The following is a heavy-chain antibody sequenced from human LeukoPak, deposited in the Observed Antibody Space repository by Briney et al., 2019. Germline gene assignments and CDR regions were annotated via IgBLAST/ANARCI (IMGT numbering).Heavy chain of an antibody. Sequence: GESLKISCKGSGYSFTSYWIGWVRQMPGKGLEWMGIIYPGDSDTRYSPSFQGQVTISADKSISTAYLQWSSLKASDTAMYYCARQPGGNGIAAAGTGAFDIWGQGAMVTVSS. CDR2: IYPGDSDT. CDR3: ARQPGGNGIAAAGTGAFDI. CDR1: GYSFTSYW. D-gene: IGHD6-13*01. V-gene: IGHV5-51*01. J-gene: IGHJ3*02.